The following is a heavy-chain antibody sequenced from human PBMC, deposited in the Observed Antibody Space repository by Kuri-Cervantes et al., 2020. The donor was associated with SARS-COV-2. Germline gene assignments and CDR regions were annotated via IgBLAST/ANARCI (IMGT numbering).Heavy chain of an antibody. CDR3: ANLGDYDSSGYPLVGY. D-gene: IGHD3-22*01. V-gene: IGHV3-23*03. CDR1: GFTFSSYA. CDR2: IYSGGSST. Sequence: GGSLRLSCAASGFTFSSYAMSWVRQAPGKGLEWVSVIYSGGSSTYYADSVKGRFTISRDNSKNTLYLQMNSLRAEDTAVYYCANLGDYDSSGYPLVGYWGQGTLVTVSS. J-gene: IGHJ4*02.